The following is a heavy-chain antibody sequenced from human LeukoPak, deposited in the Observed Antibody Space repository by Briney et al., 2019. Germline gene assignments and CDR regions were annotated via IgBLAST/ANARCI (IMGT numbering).Heavy chain of an antibody. CDR2: INGDGSRI. D-gene: IGHD3-16*01. J-gene: IGHJ4*01. Sequence: PGGSLRLSCVASGFTFSSHWMHWVRQVPGQGLMWVSRINGDGSRIHYGDSVKGRFTISRDNAKNTLYLQMTSLRGDDTAIYFCARDALGGRTKFDSWGHGSLVTVSS. CDR1: GFTFSSHW. CDR3: ARDALGGRTKFDS. V-gene: IGHV3-74*01.